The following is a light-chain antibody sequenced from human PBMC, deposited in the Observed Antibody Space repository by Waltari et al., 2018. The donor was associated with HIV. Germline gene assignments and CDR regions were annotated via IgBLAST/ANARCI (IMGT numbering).Light chain of an antibody. J-gene: IGLJ3*02. CDR2: KDD. CDR3: ESADDSGDHWV. CDR1: AVPTQF. V-gene: IGLV3-25*03. Sequence: SYELTQPPSVSVSPGQTARLTCSADAVPTQFASWYQQKAGQAPLMVIYKDDKRPSGIPDRFSGSMSGTTVTLIISGVQPEDEADYYCESADDSGDHWVFGGGTKLSVL.